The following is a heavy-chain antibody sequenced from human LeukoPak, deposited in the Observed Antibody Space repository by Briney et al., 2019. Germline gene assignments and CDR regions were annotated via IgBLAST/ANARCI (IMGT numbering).Heavy chain of an antibody. CDR3: ARGLWFGDENPPYFDY. Sequence: PSQSLSLTWALDGGSVAGYYSGWGSHQPRDWLEWSGEINHSGSTTSHPSIKGRATISVDTSRNQFSLKLSSVTAADTAVYYCARGLWFGDENPPYFDYWRQGIVVTVSS. D-gene: IGHD3-10*01. CDR2: INHSGST. V-gene: IGHV4-34*01. CDR1: GGSVAGYY. J-gene: IGHJ4*02.